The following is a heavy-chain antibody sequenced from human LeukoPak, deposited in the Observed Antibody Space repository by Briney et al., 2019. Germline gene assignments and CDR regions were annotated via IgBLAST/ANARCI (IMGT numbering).Heavy chain of an antibody. Sequence: SETLSLTCTVSGGSLSSYYWSWIRQPAGEGLEWIGRIYTSGSTNYNPSLKSRVTMSVDTSKNQFSLKLSSVTAADTAVYYCARNAPYGYYYYYMDVWGKGTTVTVSS. CDR1: GGSLSSYY. CDR3: ARNAPYGYYYYYMDV. CDR2: IYTSGST. D-gene: IGHD2-8*01. J-gene: IGHJ6*03. V-gene: IGHV4-4*07.